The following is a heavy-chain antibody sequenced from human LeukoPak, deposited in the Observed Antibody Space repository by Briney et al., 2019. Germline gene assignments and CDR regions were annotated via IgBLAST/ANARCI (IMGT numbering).Heavy chain of an antibody. D-gene: IGHD6-19*01. J-gene: IGHJ4*02. CDR3: ALPSSGWRFDY. CDR2: ISNDGSYR. V-gene: IGHV3-30*03. Sequence: GRSLRLSCAASGFTFSNYGMHWVRRAPGKGLEWVAVISNDGSYRDFADSVKGRFTISRDNPKDTLYSQMNSLRAEDTAVYYCALPSSGWRFDYWGRGALVTVS. CDR1: GFTFSNYG.